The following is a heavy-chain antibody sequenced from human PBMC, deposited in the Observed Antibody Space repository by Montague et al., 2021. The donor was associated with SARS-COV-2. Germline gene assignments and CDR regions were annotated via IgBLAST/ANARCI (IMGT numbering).Heavy chain of an antibody. CDR3: ARGDRWNWFDP. CDR2: IYYRGTT. V-gene: IGHV4-59*01. CDR1: GGSISSDY. J-gene: IGHJ5*02. D-gene: IGHD5-24*01. Sequence: SETLSLTCSVSGGSISSDYWSWIRQSPGKGLEWIGYIYYRGTTNYNPSLKSRVTFSVDTSKNQFSLKLISVTAADTAVYFCARGDRWNWFDPWGQGVLVTVSS.